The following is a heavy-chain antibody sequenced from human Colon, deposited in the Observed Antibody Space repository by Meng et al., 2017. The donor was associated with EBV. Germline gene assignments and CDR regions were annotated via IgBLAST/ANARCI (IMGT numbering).Heavy chain of an antibody. D-gene: IGHD3-10*01. Sequence: QLKRQESGHGLVKPSETLSLTGTCTGGSIRSNGYYWDWVRQPPGKGLEWIGAIYHSGSTSYNPSLQSRVTMFVDTSKNQFSLMLTSVTATDTAVYYCARRRGGSGRDCWGQGTLVTVSS. J-gene: IGHJ4*02. V-gene: IGHV4-39*01. CDR3: ARRRGGSGRDC. CDR1: GGSIRSNGYY. CDR2: IYHSGST.